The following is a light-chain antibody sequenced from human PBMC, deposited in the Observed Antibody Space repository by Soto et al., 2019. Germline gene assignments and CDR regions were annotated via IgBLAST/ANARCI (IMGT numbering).Light chain of an antibody. Sequence: IVLTQSPGTLSLSPGERATLSCRASQSVSSNLAWYQQRRGQAPSLLIYGVSTRATRVPVRFSGSGSGTEFTLTVNSLQSEDVAVYYCQQYNNWPHTFGQGTKVDIK. V-gene: IGKV3-15*01. CDR3: QQYNNWPHT. CDR1: QSVSSN. CDR2: GVS. J-gene: IGKJ2*01.